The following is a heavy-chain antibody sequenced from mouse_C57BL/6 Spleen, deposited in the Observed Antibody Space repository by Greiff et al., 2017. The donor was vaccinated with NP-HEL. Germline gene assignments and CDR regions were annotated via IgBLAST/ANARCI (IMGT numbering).Heavy chain of an antibody. J-gene: IGHJ3*01. D-gene: IGHD1-1*01. V-gene: IGHV1-42*01. CDR1: GYSFTGYY. CDR2: INPSTGGT. Sequence: EVQLQQPGPELVKPGASVKISCKASGYSFTGYYMNWVKQSPEKSLEWIGEINPSTGGTTYNQKFKAKATLTVDKSSSTAYMQLKSLTSEDSAVYYCARSSITTASWFAYWGQGTLVTVSA. CDR3: ARSSITTASWFAY.